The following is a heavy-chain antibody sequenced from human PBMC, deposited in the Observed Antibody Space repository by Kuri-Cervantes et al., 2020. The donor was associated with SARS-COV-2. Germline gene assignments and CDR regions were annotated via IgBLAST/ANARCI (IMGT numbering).Heavy chain of an antibody. CDR2: IYYSGST. J-gene: IGHJ5*02. CDR3: ARRMAVAGTRGYWFDP. V-gene: IGHV4-59*01. D-gene: IGHD6-19*01. Sequence: SETLSLTCTVSGGSISSNYWSWIRQPPGKGLEWIGYIYYSGSTNYNPSLKSRVTISVDTSKNQFSLKLSSVTAADTAVYYCARRMAVAGTRGYWFDPWGQGTLVTV. CDR1: GGSISSNY.